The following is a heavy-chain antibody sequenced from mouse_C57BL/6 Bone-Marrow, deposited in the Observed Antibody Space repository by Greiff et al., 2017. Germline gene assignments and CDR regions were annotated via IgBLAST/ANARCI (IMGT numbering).Heavy chain of an antibody. CDR2: ISSGGSYT. CDR3: ARHEGLRRGAWFAY. V-gene: IGHV5-6*01. Sequence: EVNVVESGGDLVKPGGSLKLSCAASGFTFSSYGMSWVRQTPDKRLEWVATISSGGSYTYYPDSVKGRFTISRDNAKNTLYLQMSSLKSEDTAMYYCARHEGLRRGAWFAYWGQGTLVTVSA. CDR1: GFTFSSYG. D-gene: IGHD2-2*01. J-gene: IGHJ3*01.